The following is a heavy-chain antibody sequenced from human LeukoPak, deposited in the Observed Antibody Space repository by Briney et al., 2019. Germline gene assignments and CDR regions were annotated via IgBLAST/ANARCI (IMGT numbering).Heavy chain of an antibody. Sequence: PSETLSLTCAVYGGSFSGYYWSWIRQPPGKGLEWVGEINHSGSTNNNPSHKRRVPITVDTSKNQCSLKLSSVTAADTAVYYCASLVNCSGGSCYSAYFDYWGQGTLVTVSS. V-gene: IGHV4-34*01. D-gene: IGHD2-15*01. CDR2: INHSGST. CDR1: GGSFSGYY. J-gene: IGHJ4*02. CDR3: ASLVNCSGGSCYSAYFDY.